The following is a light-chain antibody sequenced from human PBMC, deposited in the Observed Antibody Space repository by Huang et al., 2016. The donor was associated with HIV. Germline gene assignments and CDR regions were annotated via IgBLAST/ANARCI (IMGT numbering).Light chain of an antibody. V-gene: IGKV1-33*01. CDR1: QDISTY. J-gene: IGKJ5*01. CDR2: AAS. CDR3: QQYDNVPIT. Sequence: DIQMTQSPSSLSASVGDRVTITCQASQDISTYLNWYQQTPGKAPKVLIYAASNLETGVPSRFSGSGSGTKFTFTISTLQPEDIATYYCQQYDNVPITFGQGTRLEI.